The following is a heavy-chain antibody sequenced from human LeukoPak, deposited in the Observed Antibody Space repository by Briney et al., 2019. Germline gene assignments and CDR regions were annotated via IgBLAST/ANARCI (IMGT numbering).Heavy chain of an antibody. V-gene: IGHV1-46*01. CDR3: ARDYPDGTETPDKTDIVVVPAAYYFDY. CDR2: INPSGGST. J-gene: IGHJ4*02. Sequence: ASVKVSCKASGYAFTSYYMHWVRQAHGQGLEWMGIINPSGGSTSYAQKFQGRVTMTRDTSTSTVYMELSSLRSEDTAVYYCARDYPDGTETPDKTDIVVVPAAYYFDYWGQGTLVTVSS. CDR1: GYAFTSYY. D-gene: IGHD2-2*01.